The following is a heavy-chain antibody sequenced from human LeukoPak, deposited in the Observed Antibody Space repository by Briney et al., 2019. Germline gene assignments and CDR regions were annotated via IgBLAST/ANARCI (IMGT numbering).Heavy chain of an antibody. J-gene: IGHJ4*02. D-gene: IGHD6-6*01. CDR3: ARAAPLDY. Sequence: PSETLSLTCTVSGGSISSSSYYWGWIRQPPGKGLEWIGSIYYSGSTYYNPSLKSRVTISVDTSKNQFSLKLSSVTAADTAVYYCARAAPLDYWGQGTLVTVSS. CDR1: GGSISSSSYY. V-gene: IGHV4-39*07. CDR2: IYYSGST.